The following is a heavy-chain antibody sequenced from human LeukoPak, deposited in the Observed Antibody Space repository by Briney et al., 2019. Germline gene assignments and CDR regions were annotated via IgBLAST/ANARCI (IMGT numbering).Heavy chain of an antibody. J-gene: IGHJ6*03. D-gene: IGHD6-19*01. Sequence: SETLSLTCTVSGGSISSSSYYWGWIRQPPGKGLEWIGSIYYSGSTYYNPSLKSRVTISVDTSKNQFSLKLSSVTAADTAVYYCARKLLEEQWLAFYYYMDVWDKGTTVTVSS. CDR1: GGSISSSSYY. CDR2: IYYSGST. V-gene: IGHV4-39*01. CDR3: ARKLLEEQWLAFYYYMDV.